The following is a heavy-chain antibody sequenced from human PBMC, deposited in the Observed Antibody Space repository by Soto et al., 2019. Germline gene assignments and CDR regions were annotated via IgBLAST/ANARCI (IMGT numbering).Heavy chain of an antibody. Sequence: QVQLVQSGPEVKKPGASVKVSCEVSGYRFPSFGINWVRQAPGQGLEWVGWVNPDNHNTNYVQNLQHRVSLTTDTSTNTAFLELRDLTSDDTAVYYCARVRFGDAFDYWGQGTLVTVSS. J-gene: IGHJ4*02. D-gene: IGHD4-17*01. CDR2: VNPDNHNT. CDR1: GYRFPSFG. V-gene: IGHV1-18*01. CDR3: ARVRFGDAFDY.